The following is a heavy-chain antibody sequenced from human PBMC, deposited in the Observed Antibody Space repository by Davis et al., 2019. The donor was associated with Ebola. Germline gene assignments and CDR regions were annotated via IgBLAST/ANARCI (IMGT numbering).Heavy chain of an antibody. CDR3: AKGNYDSSGYWGYWFDP. Sequence: GGSLRLSCAASGFIFSTYVMSWVRQAPGKGLEWVSTYGTSADTYYADSVKGRFTISRDNSEDTLFLQMNSLRVEDTAMYYSAKGNYDSSGYWGYWFDPWGQGTLVTVSS. CDR2: GTSADT. CDR1: GFIFSTYV. D-gene: IGHD3-22*01. J-gene: IGHJ5*02. V-gene: IGHV3-23*01.